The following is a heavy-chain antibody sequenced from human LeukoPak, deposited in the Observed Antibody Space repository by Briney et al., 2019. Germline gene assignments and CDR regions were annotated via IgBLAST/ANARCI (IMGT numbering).Heavy chain of an antibody. Sequence: SETLSLTCTVSGGSLSSSSYYWGWIRQPPGKGLEWIGSIYYSGSTYYNPSLKSRVTISVDTSKNQFSLKLSSVTAADTAVYYCARDSFMGSWYGAFDIWGQGTMVTVSS. J-gene: IGHJ3*02. V-gene: IGHV4-39*02. CDR3: ARDSFMGSWYGAFDI. CDR2: IYYSGST. CDR1: GGSLSSSSYY. D-gene: IGHD6-13*01.